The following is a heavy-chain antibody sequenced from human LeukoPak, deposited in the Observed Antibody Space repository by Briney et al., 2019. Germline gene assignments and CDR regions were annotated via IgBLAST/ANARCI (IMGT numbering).Heavy chain of an antibody. CDR1: GFTVSSNY. V-gene: IGHV3-53*01. CDR3: ARDRVAVAGTADYYYYGMDV. Sequence: GGSLRLSCAASGFTVSSNYMSWVRQAPGKGLEWVSVIYSGGSTYYADSVKGRFTISRDNSKNTLYLQMNSLRAEDTAVYYCARDRVAVAGTADYYYYGMDVWGQGTTVTVSS. CDR2: IYSGGST. J-gene: IGHJ6*02. D-gene: IGHD6-19*01.